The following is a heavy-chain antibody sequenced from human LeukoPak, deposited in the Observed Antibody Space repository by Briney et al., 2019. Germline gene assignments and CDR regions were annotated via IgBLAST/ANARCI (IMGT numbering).Heavy chain of an antibody. Sequence: ASVKVSCTASGYTFTSYYIHWARQAPGQGLEWMGIINPSGGSTSYAQKFQGRVTMTRDTSTSTVYMELSSLRSEDTAVYYCARDRHPNYFVDWGQGTLVTVSS. V-gene: IGHV1-46*01. CDR2: INPSGGST. J-gene: IGHJ4*02. CDR3: ARDRHPNYFVD. CDR1: GYTFTSYY.